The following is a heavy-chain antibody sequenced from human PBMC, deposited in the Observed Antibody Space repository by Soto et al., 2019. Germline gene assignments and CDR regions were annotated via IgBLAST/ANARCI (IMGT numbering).Heavy chain of an antibody. CDR1: GFTFTSSA. J-gene: IGHJ4*02. V-gene: IGHV1-58*01. Sequence: GASVKVSCKASGFTFTSSASQWVRQARGQRLEWIGWTAVGSGYTNYAQGFQDRVTLTRDMSTATTYMELSRLTSEDTAIYYCAADATAWQQMVPSDYWGQGTLVTVSS. D-gene: IGHD2-8*01. CDR3: AADATAWQQMVPSDY. CDR2: TAVGSGYT.